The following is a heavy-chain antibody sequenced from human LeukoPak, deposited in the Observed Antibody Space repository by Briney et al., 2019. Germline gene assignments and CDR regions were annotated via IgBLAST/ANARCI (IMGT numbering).Heavy chain of an antibody. CDR3: AKTPPGSYLDF. V-gene: IGHV1-18*01. Sequence: ASVKVSCKYSGYTFTTYGITWVRQPPGQGLEWMGWISTYNGHTNYAQSLQGRVTMTTDTSTSTDYMELRSLTSDDTAVYYCAKTPPGSYLDFWGQGTLVTVSS. CDR1: GYTFTTYG. CDR2: ISTYNGHT. D-gene: IGHD1-26*01. J-gene: IGHJ4*02.